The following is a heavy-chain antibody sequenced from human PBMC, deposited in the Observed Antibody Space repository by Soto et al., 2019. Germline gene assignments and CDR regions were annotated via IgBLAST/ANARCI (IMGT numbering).Heavy chain of an antibody. J-gene: IGHJ4*02. CDR3: AKEHSVYCSRVYGWGGSDY. D-gene: IGHD6-13*01. CDR1: GFTFSSYG. V-gene: IGHV3-30*18. CDR2: ISYDGSNK. Sequence: QVQLVESGGGVVQPGRSLRLSCAASGFTFSSYGMHWVRQAPGKGLEWVAVISYDGSNKYYADSVKGRFTISRDNSENTLYLEINRQRAGGMGVDYCAKEHSVYCSRVYGWGGSDYWGQGTLVPVSS.